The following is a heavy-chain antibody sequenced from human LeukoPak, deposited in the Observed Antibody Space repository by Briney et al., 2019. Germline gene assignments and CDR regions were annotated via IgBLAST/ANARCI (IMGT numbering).Heavy chain of an antibody. CDR2: IWSDGNRQ. D-gene: IGHD6-13*01. CDR1: GFTFSSYG. V-gene: IGHV3-33*01. CDR3: ARLGSSWTFDY. J-gene: IGHJ4*02. Sequence: PGRSLRPSCAESGFTFSSYGMDWVRQAPGKGLQWVAVIWSDGNRQYYADSVKGRFTISRDNSRNTVYLQMNSLRAEDTAVYYCARLGSSWTFDYWGQGALVTVSS.